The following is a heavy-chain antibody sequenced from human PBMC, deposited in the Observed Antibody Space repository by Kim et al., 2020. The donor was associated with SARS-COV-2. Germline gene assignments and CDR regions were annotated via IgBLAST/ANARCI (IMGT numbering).Heavy chain of an antibody. J-gene: IGHJ4*02. Sequence: GGSLRLSCAASGFTFRGFAMNWVRQAPGKGLEWVATIAYDGTNENYSDTVKGRFTVSRDNSKSMLFLQMNSLRPGDTALYYCSSSIGGGEKNFWGQGTLVTVSS. CDR2: IAYDGTNE. D-gene: IGHD1-26*01. V-gene: IGHV3-30*04. CDR1: GFTFRGFA. CDR3: SSSIGGGEKNF.